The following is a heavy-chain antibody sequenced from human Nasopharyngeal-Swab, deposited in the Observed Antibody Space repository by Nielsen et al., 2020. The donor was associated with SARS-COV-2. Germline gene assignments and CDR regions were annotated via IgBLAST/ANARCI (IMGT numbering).Heavy chain of an antibody. D-gene: IGHD6-13*01. CDR2: ISSSSSTI. CDR3: ARSEIAAGRPYYYYGMDV. CDR1: GFTFSSYS. J-gene: IGHJ6*02. V-gene: IGHV3-48*04. Sequence: GESLKISCAASGFTFSSYSMNWVRQAPGKGLEWVSYISSSSSTIYYADSVKGRFTISRDNAKNSLYLQMNSLRAEDTAVYYCARSEIAAGRPYYYYGMDVWGQGTTVTVSS.